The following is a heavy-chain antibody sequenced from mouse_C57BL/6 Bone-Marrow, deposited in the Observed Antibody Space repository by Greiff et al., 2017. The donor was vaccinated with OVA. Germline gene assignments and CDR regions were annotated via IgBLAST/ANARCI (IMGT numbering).Heavy chain of an antibody. V-gene: IGHV1-22*01. CDR1: GYTFTDYN. CDR2: INPNNGGT. J-gene: IGHJ3*01. D-gene: IGHD2-3*01. CDR3: ARSRWLPSWFAY. Sequence: EVQLQQSGPELVKPGASVKMSSKASGYTFTDYNMHWVKQSHGKSLEWIGYINPNNGGTSYNQKFKGKATLTVNKSSSTAYMELRSLTSEDSAVYYCARSRWLPSWFAYWGQGTLVTVSA.